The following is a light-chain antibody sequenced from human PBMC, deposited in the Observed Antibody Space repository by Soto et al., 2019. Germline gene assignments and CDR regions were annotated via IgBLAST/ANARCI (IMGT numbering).Light chain of an antibody. CDR3: QSYDSSLSVV. J-gene: IGLJ2*01. CDR1: SSNIGAGYD. Sequence: QSVLTQPPSVSGAPGQRVTISCTGSSSNIGAGYDVHWYQQLPGTAPKLLIYGNSNRPSGVPDRFSGSKSGTSASLAITKLQAEDEADYSCQSYDSSLSVVFGGGTKVTVL. V-gene: IGLV1-40*01. CDR2: GNS.